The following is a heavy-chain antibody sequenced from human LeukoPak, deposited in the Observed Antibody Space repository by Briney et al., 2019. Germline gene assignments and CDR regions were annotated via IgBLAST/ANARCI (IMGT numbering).Heavy chain of an antibody. J-gene: IGHJ4*02. CDR1: GFTFSSYS. Sequence: GGSLRLSCAASGFTFSSYSMNWVRQAPGKGLEWVSAISGSGGSTYYADSGKGRFTIPRDNSKNTLYLQMNSLRAEDTAVYYCARDCSGGSCYVLLSDYWGQGTLVTVSS. D-gene: IGHD2-15*01. CDR3: ARDCSGGSCYVLLSDY. CDR2: ISGSGGST. V-gene: IGHV3-23*01.